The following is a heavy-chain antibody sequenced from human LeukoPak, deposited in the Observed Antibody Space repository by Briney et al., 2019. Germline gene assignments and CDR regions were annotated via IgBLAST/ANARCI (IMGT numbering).Heavy chain of an antibody. V-gene: IGHV1-2*02. CDR2: INPNSGGT. Sequence: GASVKVSCKASGYTFTGYYMHWVRQAPGQGLEWMGWINPNSGGTNYAQKFQGRVTMTRDTSISTAYMELSRLRSDDTAVYYCASDIRVSHYYDSSGYALDYWGQGTLVTVSS. CDR1: GYTFTGYY. J-gene: IGHJ4*02. CDR3: ASDIRVSHYYDSSGYALDY. D-gene: IGHD3-22*01.